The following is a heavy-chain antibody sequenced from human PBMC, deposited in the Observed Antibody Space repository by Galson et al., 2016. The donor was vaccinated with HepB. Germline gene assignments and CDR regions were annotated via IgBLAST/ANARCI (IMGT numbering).Heavy chain of an antibody. V-gene: IGHV4-34*01. J-gene: IGHJ5*02. Sequence: SETLSLTCAVFGESFSGYYCSWIRQAPGKGLEWIGEIRHSGITNYNPSLKSRVTMSIDTSKNQFSLNLTSVTAADTAVYYCAREEGAADPWDNWFDLWGQGTLVTVSS. CDR1: GESFSGYY. D-gene: IGHD6-25*01. CDR3: AREEGAADPWDNWFDL. CDR2: IRHSGIT.